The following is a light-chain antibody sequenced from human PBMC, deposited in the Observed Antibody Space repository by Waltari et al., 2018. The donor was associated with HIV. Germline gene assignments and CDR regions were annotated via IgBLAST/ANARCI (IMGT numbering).Light chain of an antibody. Sequence: SVLTQPPSASGTPGQRVTISCSGSTSNIGSNDVFWYPHLPGAAPKLLIHRNNQRPSGVPDRFSGCTSGTSASLAISGLRSEDEADYYCVAWDDSLRGVVFGGGTKVAAL. V-gene: IGLV1-47*01. CDR2: RNN. CDR1: TSNIGSND. J-gene: IGLJ2*01. CDR3: VAWDDSLRGVV.